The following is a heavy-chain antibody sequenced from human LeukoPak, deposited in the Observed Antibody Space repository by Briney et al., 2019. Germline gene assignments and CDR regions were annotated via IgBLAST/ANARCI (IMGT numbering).Heavy chain of an antibody. Sequence: SETLSLTYTVSGGSISSYHWSWIRQPPGKGLEWIGYIYYSGSTNYNPSLKSRVTISVDTSKNQFSLKLSSVTAADTAVYYCASLHGYGSGRPWGQGTLVTVSS. CDR2: IYYSGST. D-gene: IGHD3-10*01. J-gene: IGHJ5*02. CDR1: GGSISSYH. V-gene: IGHV4-59*08. CDR3: ASLHGYGSGRP.